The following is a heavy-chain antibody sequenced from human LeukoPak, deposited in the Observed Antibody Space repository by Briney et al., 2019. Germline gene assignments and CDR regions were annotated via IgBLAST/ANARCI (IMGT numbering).Heavy chain of an antibody. CDR1: GFTFSSYG. Sequence: GGSLRLSCAAYGFTFSSYGMHWVRQAPGKGLEWVAVIWYDGSNKYYADSVKGRFTISRDNSKNTLYLQMNSLRVEDTAVYYCARAGTNWYPPANYGMDVWGQGTTVTVSS. CDR3: ARAGTNWYPPANYGMDV. V-gene: IGHV3-33*01. J-gene: IGHJ6*02. CDR2: IWYDGSNK. D-gene: IGHD6-13*01.